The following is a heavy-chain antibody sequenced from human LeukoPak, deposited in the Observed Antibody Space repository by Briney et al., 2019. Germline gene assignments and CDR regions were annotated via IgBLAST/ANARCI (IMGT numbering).Heavy chain of an antibody. CDR1: GFTFSSYW. CDR3: ATASRPYYFDY. J-gene: IGHJ4*02. CDR2: IKQDGSEK. Sequence: AGGSLRLSCAASGFTFSSYWMSWVRQAPGKGLEWVANIKQDGSEKYYVDSVKGRFTISRDNAKNSLYLQMNSLRAEDTAVYYCATASRPYYFDYWGQGTLVTVSS. V-gene: IGHV3-7*01.